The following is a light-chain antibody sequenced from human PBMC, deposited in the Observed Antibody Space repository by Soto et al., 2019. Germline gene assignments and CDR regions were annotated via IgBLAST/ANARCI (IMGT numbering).Light chain of an antibody. V-gene: IGKV3-20*01. CDR2: GVS. J-gene: IGKJ1*01. CDR1: QTVTSGY. CDR3: QVYGSSAKT. Sequence: EIVLTQSPDTLSLSPGERATLSCRASQTVTSGYLAWYQQKPGQAPRLLLYGVSTGATGSPDRFSGSRSGTDVTRPISRLEPEELAGDGGQVYGSSAKTFGEGARGEFK.